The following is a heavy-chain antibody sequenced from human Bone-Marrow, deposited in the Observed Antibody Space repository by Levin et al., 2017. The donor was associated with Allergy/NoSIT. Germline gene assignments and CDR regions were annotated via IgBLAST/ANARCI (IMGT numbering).Heavy chain of an antibody. CDR3: ARGLRGANSGMDI. V-gene: IGHV3-30-3*01. CDR1: GFTFSTYA. Sequence: PGGSLRLSCAASGFTFSTYAMHWVRQAPGRGLSWVAVISFDGSISYYTDSVKDRFTVSRDNSKNTLSLQLNSLKIEDTGVYYCARGLRGANSGMDIWGQGTSVIVSS. CDR2: ISFDGSIS. J-gene: IGHJ6*02. D-gene: IGHD4/OR15-4a*01.